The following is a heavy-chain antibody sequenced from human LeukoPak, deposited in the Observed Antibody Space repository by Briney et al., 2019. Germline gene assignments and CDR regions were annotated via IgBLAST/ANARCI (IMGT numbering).Heavy chain of an antibody. CDR2: ISSSSSYI. V-gene: IGHV3-21*01. Sequence: GGSLRLSCAASGFTFSSYSMNWVRQAPGKGLEWVSSISSSSSYIYYADSVKGRFTISRDNAKNSLYLQMNSLRAEDTAVYYCARGVGATTLYYYYYYMDVWGKGTTVTVSS. J-gene: IGHJ6*03. CDR1: GFTFSSYS. D-gene: IGHD1-26*01. CDR3: ARGVGATTLYYYYYYMDV.